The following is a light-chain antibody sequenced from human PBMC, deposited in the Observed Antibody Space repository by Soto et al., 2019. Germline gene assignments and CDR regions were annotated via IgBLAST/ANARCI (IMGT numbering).Light chain of an antibody. CDR2: ENT. J-gene: IGLJ2*01. CDR1: SSNIGAVFD. V-gene: IGLV1-40*01. CDR3: QSYDSGLSGWL. Sequence: QSVLTQPPSVSGAPGQRVTISCTGSSSNIGAVFDVHWYQQVPGTAPKLLIYENTKRPSGVPDRFSGSKSGTSASLAITGLQAEDEADYYCQSYDSGLSGWLFGGGTEL.